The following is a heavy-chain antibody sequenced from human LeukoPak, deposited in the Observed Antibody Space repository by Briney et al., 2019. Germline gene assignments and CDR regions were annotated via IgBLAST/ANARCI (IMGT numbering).Heavy chain of an antibody. CDR3: ARTMTTLAYYYGMDV. CDR2: INAGNGNT. D-gene: IGHD4-11*01. CDR1: GYTFTSYA. Sequence: ASVKVSCKASGYTFTSYAMHWVRQAPGQRLEWMGWINAGNGNTKYSQKFQGRVTITRDTSASTAYMELSSLRSEDTAVYYCARTMTTLAYYYGMDVWGQGTTVTVSS. V-gene: IGHV1-3*01. J-gene: IGHJ6*02.